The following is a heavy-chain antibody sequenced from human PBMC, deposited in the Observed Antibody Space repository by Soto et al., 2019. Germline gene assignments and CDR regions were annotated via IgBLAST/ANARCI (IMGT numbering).Heavy chain of an antibody. CDR1: GGSISSSSYY. V-gene: IGHV4-39*01. CDR2: FYYSGST. D-gene: IGHD3-3*01. J-gene: IGHJ5*02. CDR3: ARLNIYYDFWSGYYSRFDP. Sequence: SETLSLTCTVSGGSISSSSYYWGWIRQPPGKGLEWIGSFYYSGSTYYNPSLKSRVTISVDTSKNQFFLKLSSVTAADTAVYYCARLNIYYDFWSGYYSRFDPWGQGTLVTVSS.